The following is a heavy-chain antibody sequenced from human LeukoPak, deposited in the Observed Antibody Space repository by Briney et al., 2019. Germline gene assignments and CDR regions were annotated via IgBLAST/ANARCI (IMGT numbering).Heavy chain of an antibody. J-gene: IGHJ4*02. CDR3: ARVARLHSSSWYSTDY. CDR2: ISSSSSYI. Sequence: GGSLRLSCAASVFTFSRYSMNWVRQAPGRGLEWVSSISSSSSYIYYADSVKGRFTISRDNAKNSLYLQMNSLRAEDTAVYYCARVARLHSSSWYSTDYWGEGTLVTVSS. D-gene: IGHD6-13*01. V-gene: IGHV3-21*01. CDR1: VFTFSRYS.